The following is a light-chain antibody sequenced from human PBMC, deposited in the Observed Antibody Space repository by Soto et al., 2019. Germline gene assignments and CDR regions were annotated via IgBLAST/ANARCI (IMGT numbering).Light chain of an antibody. CDR3: QQANSFPWT. V-gene: IGKV1-12*01. CDR2: AAS. CDR1: QDIGNW. Sequence: DIQMTQSPSSVSASVGDRVTITCRASQDIGNWLAWYQQKPGKPPKLLISAASSLQSGVPSRFSGSGSGTDFTLTISSLQPEDFATYYCQQANSFPWTFGQGTKVDIK. J-gene: IGKJ1*01.